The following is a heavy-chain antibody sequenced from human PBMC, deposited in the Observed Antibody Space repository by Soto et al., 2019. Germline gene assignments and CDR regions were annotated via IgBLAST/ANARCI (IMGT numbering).Heavy chain of an antibody. J-gene: IGHJ3*02. Sequence: GASVKVSCKASGYTFTSYYMHWVRQAPGQGLEWMGMISAYSGNTSYAQKLQGRVTMTTDTSTSTAYMELRSLRSDDTAVYYCARDGWSGYPAGRTMAFDIWGQGTMVTVSS. CDR3: ARDGWSGYPAGRTMAFDI. V-gene: IGHV1-18*04. D-gene: IGHD3-3*01. CDR2: ISAYSGNT. CDR1: GYTFTSYY.